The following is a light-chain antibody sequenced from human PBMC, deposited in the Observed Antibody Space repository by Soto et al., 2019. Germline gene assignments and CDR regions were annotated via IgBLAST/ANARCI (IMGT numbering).Light chain of an antibody. CDR2: GIS. J-gene: IGKJ1*01. V-gene: IGKV3-20*01. CDR1: RSVASNY. CDR3: QQYTDWPLT. Sequence: EVVMTQSPATLSVSPGERATLSCRASRSVASNYLAWYQQKPGQAPRLLMYGISSRATGVPDRFSGSGSGTDFTLTISRLEPEDFAVYYCQQYTDWPLTLGHGTKVDIK.